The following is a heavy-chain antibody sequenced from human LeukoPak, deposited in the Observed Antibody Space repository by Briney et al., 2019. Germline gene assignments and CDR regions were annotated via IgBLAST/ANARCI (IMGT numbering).Heavy chain of an antibody. V-gene: IGHV7-4-1*02. D-gene: IGHD5-18*01. Sequence: ASVKVSCKASGYTFTRYATNWVRQAPGQGLEWMGWINTNTGNPTYAQGFTGRFVFSLDTSVSTAYLQISSLKAEDTAVYFCARDLRGYSYGLGTTFDYWGQGTLVTVSS. CDR1: GYTFTRYA. CDR3: ARDLRGYSYGLGTTFDY. CDR2: INTNTGNP. J-gene: IGHJ4*02.